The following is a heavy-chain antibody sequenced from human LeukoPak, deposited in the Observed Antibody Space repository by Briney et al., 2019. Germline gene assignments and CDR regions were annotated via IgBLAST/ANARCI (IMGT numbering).Heavy chain of an antibody. J-gene: IGHJ4*02. V-gene: IGHV4-38-2*02. CDR1: YYSISRGHY. CDR3: ARQTGSGLFILP. Sequence: PSETLSLTCNVSYYSISRGHYWGWIRQPPGKGLEWIGEINHSGSTNYNPSLKSRVTISVDTSKNHFSLRLTSVTAADTAVYYCARQTGSGLFILPGGQGTLVTVSS. D-gene: IGHD3/OR15-3a*01. CDR2: INHSGST.